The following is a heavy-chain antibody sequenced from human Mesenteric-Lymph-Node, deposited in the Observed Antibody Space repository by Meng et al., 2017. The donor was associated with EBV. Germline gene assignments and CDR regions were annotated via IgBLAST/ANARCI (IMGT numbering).Heavy chain of an antibody. CDR2: ISSGGIT. CDR1: GFSVSTNY. Sequence: EVQLVEYGGTLLQRGGSLRPSCAASGFSVSTNYLTWVRQSPGKGLEWVSLISSGGITFYADSVKGRFTVSRDDSKNTVYLQMNSLRGEDTALYYCATMEMGAYQYWGPGTLVTVSS. D-gene: IGHD3-16*01. V-gene: IGHV3-53*01. CDR3: ATMEMGAYQY. J-gene: IGHJ4*02.